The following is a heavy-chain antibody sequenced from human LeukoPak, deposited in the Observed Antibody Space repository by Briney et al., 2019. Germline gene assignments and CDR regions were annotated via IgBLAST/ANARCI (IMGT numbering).Heavy chain of an antibody. CDR2: ISSSGGGT. Sequence: GGSLRLSCAASGFTFSSYAMSWVRQAPGKGLEWVSSISSSGGGTYYADSVKGRFTISRDNSKNALFLQMNSLRAEDTAVYFCAKGLDGSGSYSPLDYWGQGTLVTVSS. V-gene: IGHV3-23*01. D-gene: IGHD3-10*01. CDR3: AKGLDGSGSYSPLDY. J-gene: IGHJ4*02. CDR1: GFTFSSYA.